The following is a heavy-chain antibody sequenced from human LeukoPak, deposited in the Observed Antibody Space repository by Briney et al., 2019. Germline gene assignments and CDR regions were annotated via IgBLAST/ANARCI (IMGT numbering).Heavy chain of an antibody. Sequence: PGGSLRLSCAASGFTFSSYWMNWVRQAPGKRLEWVVNIKQDGSEKYYVDSVKGRFTISRDNANNSLYLQMNSLRAKDTAVYYCARGRGGLLWFGEFNSWGQGTLVTVSS. CDR1: GFTFSSYW. D-gene: IGHD3-10*01. CDR3: ARGRGGLLWFGEFNS. CDR2: IKQDGSEK. V-gene: IGHV3-7*01. J-gene: IGHJ4*02.